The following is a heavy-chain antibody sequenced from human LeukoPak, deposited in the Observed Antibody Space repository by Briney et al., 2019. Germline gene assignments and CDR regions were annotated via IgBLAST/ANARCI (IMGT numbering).Heavy chain of an antibody. J-gene: IGHJ4*02. V-gene: IGHV4-38-2*01. D-gene: IGHD6-13*01. Sequence: SETLSLTCAVSGYSISSGYYWGWIRQPPGKGLEWIGSIYHSGSTYYNPSLKSRVTISVDTSKNQFSLKLSSVTAADTAVYYCARGGPDPGIAAAGATFDYWGQGTLVTVSS. CDR1: GYSISSGYY. CDR2: IYHSGST. CDR3: ARGGPDPGIAAAGATFDY.